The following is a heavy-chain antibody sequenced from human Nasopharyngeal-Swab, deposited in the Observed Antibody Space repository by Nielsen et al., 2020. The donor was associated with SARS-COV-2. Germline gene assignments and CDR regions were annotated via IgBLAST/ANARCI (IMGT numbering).Heavy chain of an antibody. J-gene: IGHJ6*02. Sequence: GGSLRLSCAASGFTFSSYAMSWVPQAPGRGLEWVPAISGSGGSTYYADSVKGRFTISRDNSKNTLYLQMNSLRAEDTAVYYCAKDRHSGYDYIIYYYYGMDVWGQGTTVTVSS. CDR3: AKDRHSGYDYIIYYYYGMDV. V-gene: IGHV3-23*01. D-gene: IGHD5-12*01. CDR2: ISGSGGST. CDR1: GFTFSSYA.